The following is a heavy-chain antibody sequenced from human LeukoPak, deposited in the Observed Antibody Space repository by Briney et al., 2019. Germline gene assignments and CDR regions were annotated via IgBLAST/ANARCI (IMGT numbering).Heavy chain of an antibody. J-gene: IGHJ6*02. D-gene: IGHD6-13*01. CDR2: IIPIFGTA. CDR1: GGTFSSYA. CDR3: ARDWSAVRHVALAQNPYYYYGMDV. V-gene: IGHV1-69*13. Sequence: AASVTVSCKASGGTFSSYAISWVRQAPGQGPEWMGGIIPIFGTANYAQKFQGRVTITADESTSTAYMELSSLRSEDTAVYYCARDWSAVRHVALAQNPYYYYGMDVWGQGTTVTVSS.